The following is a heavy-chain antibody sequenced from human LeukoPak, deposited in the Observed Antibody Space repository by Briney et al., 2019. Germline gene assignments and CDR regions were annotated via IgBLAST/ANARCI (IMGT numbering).Heavy chain of an antibody. CDR3: AKDSGDSGGMGYYYMDV. V-gene: IGHV3-43D*03. CDR1: GFTFDDYA. CDR2: NSWDGGST. D-gene: IGHD2-15*01. J-gene: IGHJ6*03. Sequence: PGGSLRLSCAASGFTFDDYAMHWVRQAPGKGLEWVSLNSWDGGSTYYADSVKGRFTISRDNSKNSLYLQMNSLRAEDTALYYCAKDSGDSGGMGYYYMDVWGKGTTVTVSS.